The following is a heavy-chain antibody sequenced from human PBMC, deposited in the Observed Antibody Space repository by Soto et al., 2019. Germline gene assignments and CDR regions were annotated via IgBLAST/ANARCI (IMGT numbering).Heavy chain of an antibody. D-gene: IGHD3-10*01. CDR3: ARGGRNGSGSYYRIDY. Sequence: QVQLVESGGGVVQPGRSLRLSCAASGFTFSSYAMHWVRQAPGKGLEWVAVISYDGSNKYYADSVKGRFTISRDNSKNTLDLQMNSLKAEDTAVYYCARGGRNGSGSYYRIDYWGQGTLVTVSS. CDR1: GFTFSSYA. J-gene: IGHJ4*02. CDR2: ISYDGSNK. V-gene: IGHV3-30-3*01.